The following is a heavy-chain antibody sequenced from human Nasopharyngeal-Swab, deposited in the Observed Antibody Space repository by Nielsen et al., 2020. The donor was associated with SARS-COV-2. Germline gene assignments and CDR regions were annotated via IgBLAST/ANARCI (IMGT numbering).Heavy chain of an antibody. Sequence: GESLKISCAASGFTFSGSTMHWVRQASGKGLEWVGRIRNKANSYATASAASVKGRFTISRDDSKNTTFLQMNSLKTEDTAVYSCTRLGYCTGGSCYSTPLWGRGTLVTVSS. CDR3: TRLGYCTGGSCYSTPL. J-gene: IGHJ2*01. V-gene: IGHV3-73*01. CDR1: GFTFSGST. CDR2: IRNKANSYAT. D-gene: IGHD2-15*01.